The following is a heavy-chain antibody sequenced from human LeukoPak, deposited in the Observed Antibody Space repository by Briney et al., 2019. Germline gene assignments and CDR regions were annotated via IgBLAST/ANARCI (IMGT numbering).Heavy chain of an antibody. D-gene: IGHD5-24*01. CDR3: ARGARRYYFDY. CDR1: GGSISSYY. J-gene: IGHJ4*02. Sequence: PSVTLSLTCTVSGGSISSYYWSWIRQPPGKGLEWIGYIYYSGSTNYNPSLKSRVTISVDTSKNQFSLKLSSVTAADTAVYYCARGARRYYFDYWGQGTLVTVSS. CDR2: IYYSGST. V-gene: IGHV4-59*01.